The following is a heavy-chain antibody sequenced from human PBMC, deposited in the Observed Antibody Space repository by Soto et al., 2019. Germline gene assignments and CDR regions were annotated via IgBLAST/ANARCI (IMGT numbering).Heavy chain of an antibody. J-gene: IGHJ4*02. CDR2: INSDGSII. CDR3: ARDGGYSGYDFFDY. D-gene: IGHD5-12*01. V-gene: IGHV3-74*01. Sequence: SLRLSCATSGFTFTNYWMHWVRQVPGKGLQWLSRINSDGSIIDYADSVKDRFTISRDNAKNTLYLQMDSLRAEDTAVYYCARDGGYSGYDFFDYWGQGTLVTVSS. CDR1: GFTFTNYW.